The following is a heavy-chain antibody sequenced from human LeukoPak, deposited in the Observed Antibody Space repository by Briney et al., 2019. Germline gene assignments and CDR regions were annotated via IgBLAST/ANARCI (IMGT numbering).Heavy chain of an antibody. Sequence: WASVKVSCKASGYTFSSYGISWVRQAPGQGLEWMGWISAYNDNTNYVQKFQGRVTMTTDTSTSTAYMELRSLSPGDTAVYYCARDQPGDTLSEYWGQGTLVTVSS. J-gene: IGHJ4*02. CDR3: ARDQPGDTLSEY. V-gene: IGHV1-18*01. CDR2: ISAYNDNT. CDR1: GYTFSSYG. D-gene: IGHD2-21*02.